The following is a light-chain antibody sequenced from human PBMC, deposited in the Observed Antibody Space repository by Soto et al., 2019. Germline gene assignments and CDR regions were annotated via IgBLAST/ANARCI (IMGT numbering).Light chain of an antibody. J-gene: IGKJ5*01. V-gene: IGKV1-33*01. Sequence: DIPMTQSPSSLSASVGDRVTITCQASQDISNYLNWYQQKPGKAPKLLIYDASNLETGVPSRFSGSGSGTDFTFTISSLQPEDIATYYCQQYDNLPGITFGQGTRLENK. CDR3: QQYDNLPGIT. CDR1: QDISNY. CDR2: DAS.